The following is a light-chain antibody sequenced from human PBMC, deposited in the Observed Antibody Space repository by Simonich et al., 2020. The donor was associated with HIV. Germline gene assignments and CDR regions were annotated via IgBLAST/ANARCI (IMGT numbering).Light chain of an antibody. V-gene: IGKV1-8*01. Sequence: AIRMTQSPSSLSASIGDRVTITGRASQGISSYLAWYQQESGKAPKLRITAASTLQSGVPARFSGSGSGTEFTLTISSLQPEDFATYYCQQSYSSPWTFGQGTKVEIK. CDR2: AAS. J-gene: IGKJ1*01. CDR1: QGISSY. CDR3: QQSYSSPWT.